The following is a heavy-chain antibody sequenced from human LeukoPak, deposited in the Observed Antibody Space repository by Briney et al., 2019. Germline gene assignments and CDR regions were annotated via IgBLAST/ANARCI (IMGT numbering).Heavy chain of an antibody. CDR1: GFTFGDYA. D-gene: IGHD6-19*01. V-gene: IGHV3-49*03. CDR2: IRSKAYGGTT. Sequence: GGSLRLSCTASGFTFGDYAMSWFRQAPGKGLEWVGFIRSKAYGGTTEYAASVKGRFTISRDDSKSISYLQMNSLKTDDTAVYYCTTVFGYISVWYFDAFDIWGQGTMVTVSS. J-gene: IGHJ3*02. CDR3: TTVFGYISVWYFDAFDI.